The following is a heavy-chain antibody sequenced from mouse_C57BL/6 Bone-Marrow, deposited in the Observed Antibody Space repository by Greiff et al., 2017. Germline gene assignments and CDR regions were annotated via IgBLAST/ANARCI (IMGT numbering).Heavy chain of an antibody. CDR3: ARRMDY. CDR2: INPSSGYT. J-gene: IGHJ4*01. Sequence: QVQLQQSGAELAKPGASVKLSCKASGYTFTSYWMHWVKQRPGQGLEWIGYINPSSGYTKYNQKFKDKATLTADNSSSTAYMQLSSLTYEDSAVYYCARRMDYWGQGTSVTVSS. CDR1: GYTFTSYW. V-gene: IGHV1-7*01.